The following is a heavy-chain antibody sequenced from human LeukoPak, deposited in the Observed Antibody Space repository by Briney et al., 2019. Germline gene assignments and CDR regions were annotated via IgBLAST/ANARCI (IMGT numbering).Heavy chain of an antibody. D-gene: IGHD2-15*01. CDR2: INPNSGGT. J-gene: IGHJ6*03. CDR1: GYTFTSYA. V-gene: IGHV1-2*02. Sequence: GASVKVSCKASGYTFTSYAMNWVRQAPGQGLEWMGWINPNSGGTNYAQKFQGRVTMTRDTSISTAYMELSRLRSDDTAVYYCAAFVGSSDIVTRRYYYMDVWGKGTTVTVSS. CDR3: AAFVGSSDIVTRRYYYMDV.